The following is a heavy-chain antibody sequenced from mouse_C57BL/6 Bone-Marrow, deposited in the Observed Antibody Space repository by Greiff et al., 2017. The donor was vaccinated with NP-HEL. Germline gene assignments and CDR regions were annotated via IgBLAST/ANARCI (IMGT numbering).Heavy chain of an antibody. CDR2: IDPSDSYT. Sequence: QVQLQQSGAELVKPGASVKLSCKASGYTFTSYWMQWVKQRPGQGLEWIGEIDPSDSYTNYNQKFKGKATLTVDTSSSTAYMQLSSLTSEDSAVYYCATILLLSYYYAMDYWGQGTSVTVSS. CDR3: ATILLLSYYYAMDY. V-gene: IGHV1-50*01. CDR1: GYTFTSYW. J-gene: IGHJ4*01. D-gene: IGHD1-1*01.